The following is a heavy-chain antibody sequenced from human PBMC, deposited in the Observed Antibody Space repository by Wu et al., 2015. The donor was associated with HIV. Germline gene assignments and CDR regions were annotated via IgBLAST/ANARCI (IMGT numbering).Heavy chain of an antibody. Sequence: QVQLVQSGAEVKKPGASVNVSCKASGYTFTGFYIHWVRQAPGQGLEWMGWIKPSSGLINYAEKFQGRVTMTRDTSISTAYMEVSSLGIDDTAVYYCARFWVRGQQRGSWVDWGQGTLVTVSS. J-gene: IGHJ4*02. D-gene: IGHD3-16*01. CDR1: GYTFTGFY. V-gene: IGHV1-2*02. CDR3: ARFWVRGQQRGSWVD. CDR2: IKPSSGLI.